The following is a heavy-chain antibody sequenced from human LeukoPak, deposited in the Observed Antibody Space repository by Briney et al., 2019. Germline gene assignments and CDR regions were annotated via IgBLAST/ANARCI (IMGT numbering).Heavy chain of an antibody. Sequence: ASVKVSCKASGYTFTSYDINWVRQATGQGLEWMGWMNPNSGNTGYAQKFQARVTMTRNTSISTAYMELSSLRSEDTAVYYCARGSGYYDILTGYYNAINPWVNWFDPWGQGTLVTVSS. CDR3: ARGSGYYDILTGYYNAINPWVNWFDP. CDR1: GYTFTSYD. V-gene: IGHV1-8*01. D-gene: IGHD3-9*01. CDR2: MNPNSGNT. J-gene: IGHJ5*02.